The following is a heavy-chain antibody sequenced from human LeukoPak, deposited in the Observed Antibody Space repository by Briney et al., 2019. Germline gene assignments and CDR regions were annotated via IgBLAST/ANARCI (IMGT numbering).Heavy chain of an antibody. J-gene: IGHJ4*02. CDR1: GFTFSNCG. D-gene: IGHD6-13*01. Sequence: GGSLRLSCAASGFTFSNCGMYWVRQAPGTGLEWVTFISDDGSRKYYVDSVKGRFTISRDNSKNTLYLQMNSLRVEDTAVYYCAKDRSTTWSFDYWGQGTLVSVSS. CDR3: AKDRSTTWSFDY. CDR2: ISDDGSRK. V-gene: IGHV3-30*18.